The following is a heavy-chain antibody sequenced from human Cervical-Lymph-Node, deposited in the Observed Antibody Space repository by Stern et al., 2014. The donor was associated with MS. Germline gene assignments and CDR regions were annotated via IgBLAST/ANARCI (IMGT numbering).Heavy chain of an antibody. V-gene: IGHV1-46*01. CDR1: GYTFTHYP. J-gene: IGHJ5*02. Sequence: VQLVQSGAEVKKPGASVNVSCKASGYTFTHYPIPWVRQAPGQGLEWMAMINPSGGSTTYGQKFHGRLTVTRDTSTSTVYMELRSLRSDDTALYYCARDMVDADKWFDPWGQGTLVTVSS. D-gene: IGHD2-15*01. CDR3: ARDMVDADKWFDP. CDR2: INPSGGST.